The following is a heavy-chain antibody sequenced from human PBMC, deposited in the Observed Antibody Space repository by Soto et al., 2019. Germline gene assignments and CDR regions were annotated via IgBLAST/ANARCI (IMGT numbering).Heavy chain of an antibody. CDR3: ARGHSTDCSNGVCSFFYNHEMDV. D-gene: IGHD2-8*01. Sequence: VASVKVSCKASGYSFTDYHIHWVRQAPGQGLEWLGRINPESGGTRTAQKFQGWVTMTRDRSISTVYMELTRLRSDDTAVYFCARGHSTDCSNGVCSFFYNHEMDVWGQGTTVTVSS. V-gene: IGHV1-2*04. J-gene: IGHJ6*02. CDR2: INPESGGT. CDR1: GYSFTDYH.